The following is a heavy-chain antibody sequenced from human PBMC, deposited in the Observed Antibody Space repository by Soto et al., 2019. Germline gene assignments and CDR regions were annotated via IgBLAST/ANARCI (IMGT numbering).Heavy chain of an antibody. CDR2: MSGSGTST. J-gene: IGHJ4*02. Sequence: EVQLLESGGGLVQPGGSLRLSCAASGFTFSNYGMSWVRQAPGKGLEWVSAMSGSGTSTYYADSVKGRFTISRDNSQSTLYLQMTSLRGEDTAIYYCAITFGDSWLLGYWGQGTLGNISS. V-gene: IGHV3-23*01. CDR3: AITFGDSWLLGY. CDR1: GFTFSNYG. D-gene: IGHD6-13*01.